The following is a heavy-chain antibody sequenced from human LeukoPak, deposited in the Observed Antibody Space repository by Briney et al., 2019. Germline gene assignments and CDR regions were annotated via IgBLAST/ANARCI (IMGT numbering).Heavy chain of an antibody. CDR1: GGSISSNNYY. CDR3: AKYSGSEGWFAP. CDR2: ISYSGST. Sequence: SETLSLTCSVSGGSISSNNYYWGWIRQPPGKGLEWIGTISYSGSTYYNPSLKSRITISVDTSKNQFSLKLSSVTAVDSAVYFCAKYSGSEGWFAPWGQGTLVTVSS. D-gene: IGHD6-13*01. V-gene: IGHV4-39*07. J-gene: IGHJ5*02.